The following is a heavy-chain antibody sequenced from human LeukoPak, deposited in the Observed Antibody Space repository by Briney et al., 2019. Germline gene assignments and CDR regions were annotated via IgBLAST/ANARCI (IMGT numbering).Heavy chain of an antibody. CDR3: ARGARVTATHWYFDL. V-gene: IGHV1-18*01. D-gene: IGHD2-21*02. Sequence: ASVKVSCKASGYTFTSYGISWVRQAPGQGLEWMGWISAYNGNTNYAQKLQGRVTITADKSTSTAYMELSSLRSEDTAVYYCARGARVTATHWYFDLWGRGTLVTVSS. CDR1: GYTFTSYG. CDR2: ISAYNGNT. J-gene: IGHJ2*01.